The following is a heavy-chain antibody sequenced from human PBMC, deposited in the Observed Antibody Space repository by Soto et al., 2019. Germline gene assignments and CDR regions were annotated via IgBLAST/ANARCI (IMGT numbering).Heavy chain of an antibody. CDR2: INTDGGTT. CDR3: VRVGSGSYSWRDP. Sequence: EVQLEESGGDLAQPGGSLRLSCAASGFTFSTYWMHWVRQAPGKGLVWVSRINTDGGTTTYAESVKGRFTISRDNARNTLYLQMNSLRPEDTALYYCVRVGSGSYSWRDPWGQGILVTVSS. V-gene: IGHV3-74*01. D-gene: IGHD1-26*01. CDR1: GFTFSTYW. J-gene: IGHJ5*02.